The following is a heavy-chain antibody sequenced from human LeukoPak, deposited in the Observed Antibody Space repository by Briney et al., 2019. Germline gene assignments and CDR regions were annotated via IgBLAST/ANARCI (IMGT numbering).Heavy chain of an antibody. Sequence: GGSLRLSCAASEFSFSSSWMTWVRLAPGKGLGWVANINEDGSESKYVDSVKGRFTISRDNAKNSLYLQMNSLRAEDTAIYYCTRVGYIDEGIDYWGQGTLVTVSS. CDR2: INEDGSES. D-gene: IGHD5-24*01. CDR3: TRVGYIDEGIDY. J-gene: IGHJ4*02. V-gene: IGHV3-7*04. CDR1: EFSFSSSW.